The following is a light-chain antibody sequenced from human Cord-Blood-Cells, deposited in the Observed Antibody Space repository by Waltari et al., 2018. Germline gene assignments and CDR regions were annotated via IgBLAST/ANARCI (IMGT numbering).Light chain of an antibody. V-gene: IGLV2-14*01. CDR3: SSYTSSSTLV. CDR1: SSDVGGYNY. Sequence: QSALTQPASVSGSPGQSHTISCTGTSSDVGGYNYVSWYQQHPGKAPNLMIYDVSNRPSGVSNRFSGSKSGNTASLTISGLQAEDEADYYCSSYTSSSTLVFGGGTKLTVL. J-gene: IGLJ2*01. CDR2: DVS.